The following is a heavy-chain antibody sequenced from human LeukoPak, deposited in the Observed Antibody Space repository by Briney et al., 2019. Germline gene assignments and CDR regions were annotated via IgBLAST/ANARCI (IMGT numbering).Heavy chain of an antibody. J-gene: IGHJ3*02. V-gene: IGHV3-30-3*01. Sequence: GGSLRLSCAASGFTFCSYAMHWVRQAPGKGLEWVAVISYDGGNKYFADSVKGRLTISRDNSKNTLYLQMNSLRAEDTAVYYCARDYDSIHAFDIWGQGTMVTVSS. CDR1: GFTFCSYA. D-gene: IGHD5-12*01. CDR2: ISYDGGNK. CDR3: ARDYDSIHAFDI.